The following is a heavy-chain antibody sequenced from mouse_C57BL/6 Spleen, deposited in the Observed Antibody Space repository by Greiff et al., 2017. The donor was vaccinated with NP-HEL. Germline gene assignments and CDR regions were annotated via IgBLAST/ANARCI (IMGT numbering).Heavy chain of an antibody. CDR1: GFSFNTYA. Sequence: EVKLVESGGGLVQPKGSLKLSCAASGFSFNTYAMNWVRQAPGKGLEWVARIRSKSNNYATYYADSVKDRFTISRDDSESMLYLQMNNLKTEDTAMYYCVRQEELRPYFDVWGTGTTVTVSS. CDR2: IRSKSNNYAT. D-gene: IGHD2-4*01. J-gene: IGHJ1*03. CDR3: VRQEELRPYFDV. V-gene: IGHV10-1*01.